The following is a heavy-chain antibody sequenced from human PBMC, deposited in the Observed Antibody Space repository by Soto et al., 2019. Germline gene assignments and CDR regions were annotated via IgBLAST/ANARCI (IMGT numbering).Heavy chain of an antibody. D-gene: IGHD3-16*01. CDR2: IGGTGGTT. Sequence: DVQLLESGGALVQPGASLRLSCATSGFAFTSYAMRWVRQAPGKGLEWVSTIGGTGGTTYYADSVKGRFTISKDDSKNTVYLQMNSLRAEDTGIYYCAKGYGDYVRGVAHWGQGTLVTVSS. V-gene: IGHV3-23*01. CDR3: AKGYGDYVRGVAH. CDR1: GFAFTSYA. J-gene: IGHJ4*02.